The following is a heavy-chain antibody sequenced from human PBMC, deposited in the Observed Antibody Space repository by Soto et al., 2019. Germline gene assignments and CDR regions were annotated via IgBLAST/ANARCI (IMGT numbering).Heavy chain of an antibody. Sequence: GGSLRLSCAASGFTVSSNYMSWVRQAPGKGLEWVSVIYSGGSTYYADSVKGRFTISRDNSKNTLYLQMNSLRAEDTAVYYCARGITGYSSSWYVGDAFDIWGQGTMVTVSS. D-gene: IGHD6-13*01. J-gene: IGHJ3*02. CDR3: ARGITGYSSSWYVGDAFDI. CDR1: GFTVSSNY. CDR2: IYSGGST. V-gene: IGHV3-53*01.